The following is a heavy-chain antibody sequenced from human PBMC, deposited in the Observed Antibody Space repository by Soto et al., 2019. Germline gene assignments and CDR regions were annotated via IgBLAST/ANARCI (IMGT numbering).Heavy chain of an antibody. J-gene: IGHJ5*02. Sequence: GGSLRLSCAASGFTFSSYWMGWIRQAPGKGLEWVANIKTDGGEIFYADSVKGRFSISRDNAKNSLYLQMNSLRAEDTAVYYCATVQSLGWLDPWGQGTLVTVSS. CDR3: ATVQSLGWLDP. CDR2: IKTDGGEI. D-gene: IGHD1-1*01. CDR1: GFTFSSYW. V-gene: IGHV3-7*01.